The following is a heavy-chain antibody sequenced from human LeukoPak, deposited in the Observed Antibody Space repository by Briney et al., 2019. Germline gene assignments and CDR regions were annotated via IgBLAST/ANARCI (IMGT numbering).Heavy chain of an antibody. D-gene: IGHD3-3*01. CDR1: GFSLSTSGVG. V-gene: IGHV2-5*01. Sequence: ESGPTLVKPTQTLTLTCTFSGFSLSTSGVGVGWIRQPPGKALEWLALIYWNDDKRYSPSLKSRLTITKDTSKNQVVLTMTNMDPVDTATYCCAHSTPIFGVRVWFDPWGQGTLVTVSS. CDR2: IYWNDDK. CDR3: AHSTPIFGVRVWFDP. J-gene: IGHJ5*02.